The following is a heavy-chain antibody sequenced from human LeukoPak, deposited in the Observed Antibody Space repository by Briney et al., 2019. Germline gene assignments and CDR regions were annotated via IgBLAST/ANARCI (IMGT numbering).Heavy chain of an antibody. Sequence: PGGSLRLSCAASGFTFSSYWMHWVRQGPGKGQVWVSRINNDGRSANYADSVKGRFTISRDNAKNTLYLQMNSLRAEDTAVYYCARDLRTPSDTNIAIDYWGQGTLVTVSS. J-gene: IGHJ4*02. CDR3: ARDLRTPSDTNIAIDY. D-gene: IGHD4-23*01. CDR2: INNDGRSA. V-gene: IGHV3-74*01. CDR1: GFTFSSYW.